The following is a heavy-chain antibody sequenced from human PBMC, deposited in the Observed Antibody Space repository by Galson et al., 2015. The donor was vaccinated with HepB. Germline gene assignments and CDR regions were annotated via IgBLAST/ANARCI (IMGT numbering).Heavy chain of an antibody. V-gene: IGHV3-30-3*01. CDR2: ISPDGSRT. CDR1: GFTFIAYN. CDR3: ARDFEWNFDL. Sequence: SLRLSCAASGFTFIAYNMHWVRQAPVRGLEWLAIISPDGSRTFYADSVRGQFTISRDNSKNTLFLQVDGLRPEDTAMYYCARDFEWNFDLWGQGTLVTVSS. D-gene: IGHD3-9*01. J-gene: IGHJ4*02.